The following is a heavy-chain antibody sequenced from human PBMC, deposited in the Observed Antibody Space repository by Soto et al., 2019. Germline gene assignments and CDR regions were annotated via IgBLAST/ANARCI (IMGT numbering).Heavy chain of an antibody. CDR2: INHRGST. CDR3: ARGHRSVIYYYYGMDV. V-gene: IGHV4-34*01. J-gene: IGHJ6*02. CDR1: GGSFSGYY. Sequence: QVQLQQWGAGLLKPSETLSLTCAVYGGSFSGYYWSWIRQPPGKGLEWIGEINHRGSTNYNPSLKGRVNISVDTSKNQFSLKLSSVTAADTAVYYCARGHRSVIYYYYGMDVWGQGTTVTVYS.